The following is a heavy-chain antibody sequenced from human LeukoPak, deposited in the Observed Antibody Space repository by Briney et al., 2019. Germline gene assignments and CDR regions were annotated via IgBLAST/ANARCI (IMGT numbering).Heavy chain of an antibody. CDR3: ARSHQLSY. CDR2: ISSTSTYT. Sequence: GGSLRLSCAASGFTFSDYHMSWIRQAPGKGLEWVSYISSTSTYTNYADSVKGRFTISRDNAKNSLYLQMNSLRAEDTAVYYCARSHQLSYWGQGTLVTVSS. CDR1: GFTFSDYH. V-gene: IGHV3-11*03. J-gene: IGHJ4*02. D-gene: IGHD1-1*01.